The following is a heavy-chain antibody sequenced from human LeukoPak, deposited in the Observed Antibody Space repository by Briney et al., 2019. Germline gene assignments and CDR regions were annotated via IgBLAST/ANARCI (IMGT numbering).Heavy chain of an antibody. V-gene: IGHV3-20*04. Sequence: PGGSLRLSCAASGFTFDDYGMSWVRQAPGEGLEWVSGINWNGGSTGYADSVKGRFTISRDNSKNTLYLQMNSLRAEDTAVYYCAKDPRGGYPYIDYYYYGMDAWGQGTTVTVSS. D-gene: IGHD1-26*01. J-gene: IGHJ6*02. CDR2: INWNGGST. CDR1: GFTFDDYG. CDR3: AKDPRGGYPYIDYYYYGMDA.